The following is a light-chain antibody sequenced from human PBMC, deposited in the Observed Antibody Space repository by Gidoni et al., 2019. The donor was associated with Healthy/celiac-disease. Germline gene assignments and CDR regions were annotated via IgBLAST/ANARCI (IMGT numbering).Light chain of an antibody. V-gene: IGLV3-19*01. Sequence: SSELTQAPAVSVALGQTVRSTCQGDSLRSYYASWYQQKPGQAPVLVIYGKNNRPSGIPDRFAGSSSGNTASLTITGAQAEDEADYYCNSRDSSGNHLVFGGGTKRTVL. CDR2: GKN. J-gene: IGLJ2*01. CDR3: NSRDSSGNHLV. CDR1: SLRSYY.